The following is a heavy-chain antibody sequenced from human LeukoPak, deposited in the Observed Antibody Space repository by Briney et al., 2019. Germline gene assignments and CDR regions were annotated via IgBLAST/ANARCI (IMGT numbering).Heavy chain of an antibody. CDR1: GYIFTNYY. V-gene: IGHV1-46*04. CDR2: INPSGGST. Sequence: EASVKVSCKAPGYIFTNYYIHWVRQAPGEGLEWMGVINPSGGSTSYTQKLQGRVTMTRDTSTSTVYMELSRLRSEDTAVYYCARESSLAFDSWGQGTLVTVSS. CDR3: ARESSLAFDS. J-gene: IGHJ4*02. D-gene: IGHD6-13*01.